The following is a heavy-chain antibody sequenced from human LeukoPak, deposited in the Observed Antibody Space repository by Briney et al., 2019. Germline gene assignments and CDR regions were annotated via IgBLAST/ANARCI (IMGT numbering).Heavy chain of an antibody. Sequence: GGSLRLFCAASGFTFSSHSMKWGPQDPRKGPEWVSSISSSSIYIYYAASVKSRFPISRDNAKNSLYLQMNSLRAEDTAVYYCARDGGYCSSTSCYPSGWFDPWGQGTLVTVSS. CDR2: ISSSSIYI. V-gene: IGHV3-21*01. CDR1: GFTFSSHS. CDR3: ARDGGYCSSTSCYPSGWFDP. D-gene: IGHD2-2*01. J-gene: IGHJ5*02.